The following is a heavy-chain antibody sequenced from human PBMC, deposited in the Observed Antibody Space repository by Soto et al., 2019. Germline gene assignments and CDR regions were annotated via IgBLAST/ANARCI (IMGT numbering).Heavy chain of an antibody. CDR3: ERDPYSSGWLPFDY. CDR2: ISGSGGST. Sequence: GGSLRLSCAASGFTFSSYAMSWVRQAPGKGLEWVSAISGSGGSTYYADSVKGRFTISRDNSKNTLYLQMNSLRAEDTAVYYCERDPYSSGWLPFDYWGQGTLVTVSS. V-gene: IGHV3-23*01. D-gene: IGHD6-19*01. J-gene: IGHJ4*02. CDR1: GFTFSSYA.